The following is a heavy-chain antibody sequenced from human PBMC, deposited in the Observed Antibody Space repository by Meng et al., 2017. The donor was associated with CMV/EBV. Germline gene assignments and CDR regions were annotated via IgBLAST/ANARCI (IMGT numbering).Heavy chain of an antibody. Sequence: SETLSLTCAVSGYSITNNNWWSWVRQPPGKGLEWIGEIYHGGKTNYNPSLTSRLTISVDRSKNQFSLKLSSVTAADTAVYYCARVSTYSGTYPTGYFDSWGQGTLVTVSS. J-gene: IGHJ4*02. CDR3: ARVSTYSGTYPTGYFDS. V-gene: IGHV4-4*02. CDR2: IYHGGKT. CDR1: GYSITNNNW. D-gene: IGHD1-26*01.